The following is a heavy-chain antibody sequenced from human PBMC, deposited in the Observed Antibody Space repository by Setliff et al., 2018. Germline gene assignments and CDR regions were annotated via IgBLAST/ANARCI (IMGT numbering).Heavy chain of an antibody. CDR3: ARGPSWQGGAYYFDF. J-gene: IGHJ4*02. D-gene: IGHD1-26*01. Sequence: ASVKVSCKASGYTFTSYDINWVRQATGQGLEWMGWMNPNSGNTGYAQKLQGRVTFTRNTSTNTAYMELSILISEDTAVYYCARGPSWQGGAYYFDFWGQGTLVTVSS. CDR2: MNPNSGNT. V-gene: IGHV1-8*01. CDR1: GYTFTSYD.